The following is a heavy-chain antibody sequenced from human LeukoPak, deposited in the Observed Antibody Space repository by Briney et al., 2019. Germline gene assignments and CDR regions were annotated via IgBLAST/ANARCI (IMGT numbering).Heavy chain of an antibody. J-gene: IGHJ4*02. D-gene: IGHD6-13*01. Sequence: SVKVSCKASGGTFSSYAISWVRQAPGQGLEWMGGIIPIFGTANYAQKLQGRVTMTTDTSTSTAYMELRSLRSDDTAVYYCARDSSVRIAAAIKYDYWGQGTLVTVSS. CDR1: GGTFSSYA. V-gene: IGHV1-69*05. CDR3: ARDSSVRIAAAIKYDY. CDR2: IIPIFGTA.